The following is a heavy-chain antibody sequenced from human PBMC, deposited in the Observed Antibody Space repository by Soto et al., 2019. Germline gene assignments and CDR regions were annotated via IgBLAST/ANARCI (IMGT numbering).Heavy chain of an antibody. D-gene: IGHD3-10*01. CDR3: AKNRPEGTYYYGSGSGPFDY. CDR1: GFTFSSYG. Sequence: GGSLRLSCAASGFTFSSYGMHWVRQAPGKGLEWVAVISYDGSNKYYADSVKGRFTISRDNSKNTLYLQMNSLRAEDTAVYYCAKNRPEGTYYYGSGSGPFDYWGQGTLVTVSS. CDR2: ISYDGSNK. J-gene: IGHJ4*02. V-gene: IGHV3-30*18.